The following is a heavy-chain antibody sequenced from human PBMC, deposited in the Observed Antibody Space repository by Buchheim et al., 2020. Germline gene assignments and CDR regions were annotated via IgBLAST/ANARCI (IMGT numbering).Heavy chain of an antibody. D-gene: IGHD2-2*01. J-gene: IGHJ6*03. V-gene: IGHV4-34*01. CDR1: GGSFSAHY. Sequence: QVQLQQWGAGQLKPSETLSLTCGVSGGSFSAHYSSWIRQSPGKGLEWIGEMSHRGSPKYNPSLKSRVTISLDTSKNQLSLGLRSVTAADTAVYYCARGGLLVRYQDYMDVWGKGTT. CDR2: MSHRGSP. CDR3: ARGGLLVRYQDYMDV.